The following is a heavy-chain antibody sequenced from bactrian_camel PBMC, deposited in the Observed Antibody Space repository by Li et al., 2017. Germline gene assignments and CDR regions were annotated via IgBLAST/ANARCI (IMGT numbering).Heavy chain of an antibody. CDR3: AADCPTAGGGIAGVFGY. J-gene: IGHJ6*01. V-gene: IGHV3S54*01. D-gene: IGHD2*01. CDR1: GGC. Sequence: VQLVESGGGSVQAGGSLRLSCTTSGGCMGWFRQAPGKEREAVATIYNAGGGSTFYADSVKGRFTISKDNAKDTLYLQMNSLKPEDTAMYYCAADCPTAGGGIAGVFGYWGRGTQVTVS. CDR2: IYNAGGGST.